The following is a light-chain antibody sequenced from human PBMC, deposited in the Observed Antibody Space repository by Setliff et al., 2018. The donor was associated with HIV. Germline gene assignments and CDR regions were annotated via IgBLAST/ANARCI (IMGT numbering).Light chain of an antibody. CDR3: SSYTSSSTRV. J-gene: IGLJ1*01. Sequence: QSVLTQPASVSGSPGQSITISCTGTSSDIAIYNFVSWYQHHPGKAPKLIIYDVSNRPSGVSNRFSGSKSGNTASLTISGLQAEDEADYYCSSYTSSSTRVFGTGTKVTVL. CDR2: DVS. V-gene: IGLV2-14*03. CDR1: SSDIAIYNF.